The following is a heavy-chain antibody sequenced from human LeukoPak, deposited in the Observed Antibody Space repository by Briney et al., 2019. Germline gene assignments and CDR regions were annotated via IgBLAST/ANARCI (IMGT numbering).Heavy chain of an antibody. CDR2: ISGSGGST. J-gene: IGHJ5*02. CDR1: GFTFSSYA. V-gene: IGHV3-23*01. CDR3: AKELRVVPAAPNWFDP. Sequence: GGSLRLSCAASGFTFSSYAMSWVRQAPVKGLEWVSAISGSGGSTYYADSVKGRFTISRDNSKNTLYLQMNSLRAEDTAVYYCAKELRVVPAAPNWFDPWGQGTLVTVSS. D-gene: IGHD2-2*01.